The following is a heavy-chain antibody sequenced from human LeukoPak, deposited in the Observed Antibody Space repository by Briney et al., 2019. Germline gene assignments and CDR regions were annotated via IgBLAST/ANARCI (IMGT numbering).Heavy chain of an antibody. V-gene: IGHV3-23*01. J-gene: IGHJ4*02. D-gene: IGHD6-13*01. CDR2: IAVGGGT. CDR1: GFALSSYV. CDR3: AKSPAAPYYFDY. Sequence: GGSLRLSCAASGFALSSYVMSWVRQAPGKGLEWVSTIAVGGGTYYADSVKGRFTISRDNSKNTLFLQMNTLGAEDTALFYCAKSPAAPYYFDYWGQGTLVTVSS.